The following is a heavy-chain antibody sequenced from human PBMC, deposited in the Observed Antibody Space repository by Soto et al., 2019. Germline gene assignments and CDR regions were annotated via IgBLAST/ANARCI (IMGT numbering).Heavy chain of an antibody. D-gene: IGHD5-12*01. CDR1: GLTFSSYA. Sequence: GGSLRLSCAASGLTFSSYAMSWVRQAPGKGLQWVSAISGSGGTTYDADSVKGRFTISRDNSKNTLYLQMNSLRAEDTAVYYCAKAHTGGGWLQFCYYGMDVWGQGTTVTVSS. CDR2: ISGSGGTT. J-gene: IGHJ6*02. V-gene: IGHV3-23*01. CDR3: AKAHTGGGWLQFCYYGMDV.